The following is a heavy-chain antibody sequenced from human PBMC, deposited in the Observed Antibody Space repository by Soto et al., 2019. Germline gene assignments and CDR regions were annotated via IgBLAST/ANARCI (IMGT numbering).Heavy chain of an antibody. J-gene: IGHJ4*02. CDR1: GFTFSSYA. D-gene: IGHD6-19*01. CDR2: ISYDGSNK. CDR3: ARDGGTKKTFSGWYFWGGVFDY. Sequence: QVQLVESGGGVVQPGRSLRLSCAASGFTFSSYAMHWVRQAPGKGLEWVAVISYDGSNKYYADSVKGRFTISRDNSKNTLYLKMNSLRAEDTAVYYCARDGGTKKTFSGWYFWGGVFDYWGQGTLVTVSS. V-gene: IGHV3-30-3*01.